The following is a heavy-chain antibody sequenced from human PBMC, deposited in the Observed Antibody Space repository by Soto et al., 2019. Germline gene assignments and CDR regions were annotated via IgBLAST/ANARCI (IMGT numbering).Heavy chain of an antibody. CDR1: GFSLSTSGVG. J-gene: IGHJ3*02. Sequence: QITLKESGPTLVKPTQTLTLTCTFSGFSLSTSGVGVGWIRQPPGKALEWLALIYWDDDKRYSPSLKSRLTITKNTSNNQVVLTMTNMDPVDTATYYCAHRGRHLWPADDAFDIWGQGTMVTVSS. CDR2: IYWDDDK. D-gene: IGHD5-18*01. CDR3: AHRGRHLWPADDAFDI. V-gene: IGHV2-5*02.